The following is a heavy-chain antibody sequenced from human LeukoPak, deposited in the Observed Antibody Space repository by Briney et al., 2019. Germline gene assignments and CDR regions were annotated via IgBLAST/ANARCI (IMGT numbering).Heavy chain of an antibody. D-gene: IGHD2-2*01. CDR3: AHEGYCSTASCYYFDH. J-gene: IGHJ4*02. CDR1: GFSLRTSGVG. CDR2: LYWNDDK. Sequence: ESGPTLVNPTQPLTLTCTFSGFSLRTSGVGVGWIRQPPEKALEWLGILYWNDDKRYSPPLKSRLTITKDTSNNQVVLTITNMDPVDTATYFCAHEGYCSTASCYYFDHWGQGTLVTASS. V-gene: IGHV2-5*01.